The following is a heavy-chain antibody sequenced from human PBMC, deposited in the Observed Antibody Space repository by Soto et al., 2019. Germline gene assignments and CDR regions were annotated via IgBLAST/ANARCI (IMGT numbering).Heavy chain of an antibody. CDR1: GFSFSNYW. CDR2: IKQDGSQQ. J-gene: IGHJ4*02. V-gene: IGHV3-7*01. D-gene: IGHD3-3*01. CDR3: ARDITRPRPYDVMTGIFDF. Sequence: PGGSLRLSCAASGFSFSNYWMTWVRQAPGKGLEWVANIKQDGSQQYYGDSVKGRFTISRDNSRDSLYLQMNSLRDDDTAVYYCARDITRPRPYDVMTGIFDFWAREPWSPSPQ.